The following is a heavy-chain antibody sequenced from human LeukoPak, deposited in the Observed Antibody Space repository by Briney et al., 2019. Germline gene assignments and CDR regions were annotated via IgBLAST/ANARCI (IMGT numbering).Heavy chain of an antibody. CDR3: AKLVLRYFDWLMDY. Sequence: VGSLRLSCAASGFTFSSYGMHWVRQAPGKGLEWVAFIRYDGSNKYYADSVKGRFTISRDNSKNTLYLQMNSLRAEDTAVYYCAKLVLRYFDWLMDYWGQGTLVTVSS. J-gene: IGHJ4*02. CDR2: IRYDGSNK. CDR1: GFTFSSYG. D-gene: IGHD3-9*01. V-gene: IGHV3-30*02.